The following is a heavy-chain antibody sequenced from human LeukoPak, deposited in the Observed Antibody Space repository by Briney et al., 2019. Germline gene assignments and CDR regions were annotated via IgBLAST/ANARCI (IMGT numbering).Heavy chain of an antibody. D-gene: IGHD3-22*01. CDR1: GYSFTSYW. V-gene: IGHV5-51*01. CDR2: IYPGDSDT. J-gene: IGHJ4*02. Sequence: GESLQISCKGSGYSFTSYWIGWVRQLPGKGLEWMGIIYPGDSDTRYSPSFQGQVTISADKSISTAYLQWSSLKASDTAMYYCARQDPSSGYRNDYWGQGTLVTVSS. CDR3: ARQDPSSGYRNDY.